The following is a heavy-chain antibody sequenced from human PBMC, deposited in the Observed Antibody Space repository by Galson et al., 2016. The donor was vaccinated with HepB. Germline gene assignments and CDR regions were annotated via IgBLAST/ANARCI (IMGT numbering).Heavy chain of an antibody. CDR1: GSRFTNYW. CDR3: ARGVQQLNYDY. Sequence: QSGAEVKKPGESLKISCKGSGSRFTNYWIAWVRQMPGKGLEWMGIINPGDSDTRYSPSFQGQVIISADKSISTAYLQWSSLKASDTAMYYCARGVQQLNYDYWGQGTLVTVSS. D-gene: IGHD6-13*01. CDR2: INPGDSDT. V-gene: IGHV5-51*01. J-gene: IGHJ4*02.